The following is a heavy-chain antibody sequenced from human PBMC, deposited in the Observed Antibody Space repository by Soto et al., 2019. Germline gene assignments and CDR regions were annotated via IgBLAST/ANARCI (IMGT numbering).Heavy chain of an antibody. D-gene: IGHD1-1*01. V-gene: IGHV4-61*01. CDR1: CGSVNSGNYY. CDR3: ARVERGTATTVVDAFDI. CDR2: MSHSGGT. J-gene: IGHJ3*02. Sequence: PSETLSLTCAVFCGSVNSGNYYWSWIRQPPGKGLEWIGEMSHSGGTHFNPSLKSRVTISVDTSKNQFSLKMSSVTAADTALYYCARVERGTATTVVDAFDIWGPGTMVTVSS.